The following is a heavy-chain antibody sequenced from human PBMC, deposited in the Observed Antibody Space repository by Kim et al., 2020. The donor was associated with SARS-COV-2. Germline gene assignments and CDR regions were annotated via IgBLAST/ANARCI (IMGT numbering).Heavy chain of an antibody. Sequence: GGSLRLSCAASGFTFRTYEINWVRQAPGKGLEWVSYISSGSTIYYADSVKGRFTISRDNAKNSLYLQMNSLRAEDTAVYYCAREGPFDAFDIWGQGTMVTVSS. CDR3: AREGPFDAFDI. J-gene: IGHJ3*02. CDR2: ISSGSTI. CDR1: GFTFRTYE. V-gene: IGHV3-48*03.